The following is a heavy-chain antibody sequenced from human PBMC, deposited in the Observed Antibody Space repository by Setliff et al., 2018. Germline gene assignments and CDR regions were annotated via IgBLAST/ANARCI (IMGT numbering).Heavy chain of an antibody. Sequence: NPSETLSLTCAASGGSFSDHYWTWIRQPPGKGLEWIGHIYTSGSTNYNPSLKSRVTISVDTSKNQFSLKLSSVTAADTAVYYCARAHTWSLPNDNSGYPGWFDPWGQGTLVTVSS. J-gene: IGHJ5*02. V-gene: IGHV4-4*08. D-gene: IGHD3-22*01. CDR2: IYTSGST. CDR1: GGSFSDHY. CDR3: ARAHTWSLPNDNSGYPGWFDP.